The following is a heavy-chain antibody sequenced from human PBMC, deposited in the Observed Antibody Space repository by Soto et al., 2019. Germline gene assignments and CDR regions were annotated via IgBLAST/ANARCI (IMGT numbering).Heavy chain of an antibody. CDR3: ATYQENNYFYYGMDV. J-gene: IGHJ6*02. CDR1: GYAITSDY. D-gene: IGHD2-2*01. Sequence: SAKLSWKSSGYAITSDYINWVRQATGQGLEWMGWMNPNSGNTGYAQNFQGRVTMTRNTSISTAYMELSSLRSEDTAVYYCATYQENNYFYYGMDVWGQGNTVTGSS. CDR2: MNPNSGNT. V-gene: IGHV1-8*01.